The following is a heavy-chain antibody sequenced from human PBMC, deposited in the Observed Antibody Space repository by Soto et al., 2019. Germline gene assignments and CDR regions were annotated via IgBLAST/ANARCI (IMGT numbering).Heavy chain of an antibody. D-gene: IGHD2-21*02. Sequence: QVQLVQSGAEVKKPGASVKVSCKASGYTFTSYDISWVRQAPGQGLEWMGWISTYSGNTNYAQKFRGRVTMTTDTSTGTAYMELRSLRSDDTAVYYCAREATDCWFDPWGQGTLVTVSS. CDR1: GYTFTSYD. V-gene: IGHV1-18*01. CDR2: ISTYSGNT. J-gene: IGHJ5*02. CDR3: AREATDCWFDP.